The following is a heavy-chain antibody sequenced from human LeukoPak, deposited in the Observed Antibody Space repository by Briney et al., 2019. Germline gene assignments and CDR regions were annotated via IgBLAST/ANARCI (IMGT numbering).Heavy chain of an antibody. V-gene: IGHV3-33*01. CDR2: IWFDGSNK. CDR1: GFTFSRYA. D-gene: IGHD2-21*02. CDR3: ARGCGGDCYPFRDF. J-gene: IGHJ4*02. Sequence: GRSLRLSCAASGFTFSRYAMHWICQAPGKGLEWVAVIWFDGSNKYYADSAKGRFTISRDNSENTLYLEMNSLRDEDTAVYYCARGCGGDCYPFRDFWGQGTLVTVSS.